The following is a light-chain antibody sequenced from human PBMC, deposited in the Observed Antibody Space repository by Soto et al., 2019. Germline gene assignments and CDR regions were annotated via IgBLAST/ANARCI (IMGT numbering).Light chain of an antibody. CDR2: EVR. CDR3: SSYTSGSTLPWV. CDR1: NTDVGGYNY. J-gene: IGLJ1*01. Sequence: QSVLTQPASVSGSPGQSITVSCTGTNTDVGGYNYVSWYQHRPGKAPRLMIYEVRNRLSGVSNRFSGSKSGNTASLTISGLQSEDEADYYCSSYTSGSTLPWVFGTGTKLTVL. V-gene: IGLV2-14*01.